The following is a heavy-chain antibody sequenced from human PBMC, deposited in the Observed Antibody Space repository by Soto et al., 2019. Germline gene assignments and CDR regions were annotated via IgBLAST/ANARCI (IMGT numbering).Heavy chain of an antibody. J-gene: IGHJ5*02. Sequence: ETLSLTCTVSGASISSSSYYWGWIRQPPGKGLEWIASIYYTGSTYYNPSLKSRVTISVDTSMNQFSLKLTSVTAADMSVYYCGSYTNWFDPWGQGTLVTVSS. CDR1: GASISSSSYY. CDR3: GSYTNWFDP. CDR2: IYYTGST. V-gene: IGHV4-39*01.